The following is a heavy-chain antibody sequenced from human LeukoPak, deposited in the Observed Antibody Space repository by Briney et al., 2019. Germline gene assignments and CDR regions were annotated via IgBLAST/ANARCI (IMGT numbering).Heavy chain of an antibody. V-gene: IGHV6-1*01. CDR3: ARQGYYYDSSGYSNYFDY. J-gene: IGHJ4*02. CDR1: GDSVSSNSAA. Sequence: SQTLSLTCAISGDSVSSNSAAWNWIRQSPSRGLEWLGRTYYRSKWYNDYAVSVKSRITINPDTSKNQFSLRLNSVTPEDTAVYYCARQGYYYDSSGYSNYFDYWGQGTLVTVSS. D-gene: IGHD3-22*01. CDR2: TYYRSKWYN.